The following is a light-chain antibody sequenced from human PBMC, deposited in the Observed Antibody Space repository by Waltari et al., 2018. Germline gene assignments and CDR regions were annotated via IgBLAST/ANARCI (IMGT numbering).Light chain of an antibody. J-gene: IGKJ2*01. V-gene: IGKV1-39*01. CDR2: KTS. CDR1: QSVGPF. Sequence: DIKMTQSPSSLSASIGDTVTITCRASQSVGPFLNWYQQKPGEAPNLLIDKTSHLQGGFSSRFSGSGSGTEFTLTIDNLQPEDFATYYCQQSDGIPFTFGPGT. CDR3: QQSDGIPFT.